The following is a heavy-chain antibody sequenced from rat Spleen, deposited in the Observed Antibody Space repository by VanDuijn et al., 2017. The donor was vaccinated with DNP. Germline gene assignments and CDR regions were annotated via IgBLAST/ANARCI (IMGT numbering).Heavy chain of an antibody. V-gene: IGHV5-7*01. Sequence: EVQLVESGGGLVQPGRSLKLSCAASGFTFSDYNMAWVRLAPKKGLEWVATVSYGDGTTYYRDSVKGRFTISRDNAKSTLSLQMDSLRSEDTATYYCARRNWEEAMDAWGQGTSVTVSS. CDR2: VSYGDGTT. CDR3: ARRNWEEAMDA. J-gene: IGHJ4*01. CDR1: GFTFSDYN. D-gene: IGHD5-1*01.